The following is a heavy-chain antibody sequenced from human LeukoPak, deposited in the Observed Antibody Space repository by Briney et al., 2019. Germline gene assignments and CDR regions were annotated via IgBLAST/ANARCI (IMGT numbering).Heavy chain of an antibody. CDR3: AKDMYDILTGYDIGRDNWFDP. J-gene: IGHJ5*02. CDR1: GFTFSSYL. V-gene: IGHV3-30*18. D-gene: IGHD3-9*01. Sequence: GGSLRLSCAASGFTFSSYLMTWVRQAPGKGLEWVAVISYDGSNNYYADSVQGRFTISRDNFKNTLYLQMDSLRVEDTAVYYCAKDMYDILTGYDIGRDNWFDPWGQGTLVSVSS. CDR2: ISYDGSNN.